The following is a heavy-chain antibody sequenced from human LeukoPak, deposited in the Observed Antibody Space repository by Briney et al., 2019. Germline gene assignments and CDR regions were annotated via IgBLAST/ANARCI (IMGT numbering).Heavy chain of an antibody. CDR1: GFTFSRHP. D-gene: IGHD3-10*01. Sequence: GGSLRLSCAASGFTFSRHPMHWVRQAPGKGLEWVTIISFDGSGKYYADSVKGRFTISRDNSKSTVYLQLDSLSPEDTATYYCARETSAPGSYLDFWGRGTLVIVSS. CDR2: ISFDGSGK. J-gene: IGHJ4*02. CDR3: ARETSAPGSYLDF. V-gene: IGHV3-30*04.